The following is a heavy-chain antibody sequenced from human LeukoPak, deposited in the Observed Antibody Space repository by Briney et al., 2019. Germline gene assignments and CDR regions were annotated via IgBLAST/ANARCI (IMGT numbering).Heavy chain of an antibody. CDR3: ARGSAVAGTGYFDY. CDR1: GGTFTSYA. V-gene: IGHV1-69*04. Sequence: SVNVSCKASGGTFTSYAISWARQAPGQGLEWMGRIIPILGIANSAQKFQGRVTITADKATSTAYMGLSSLRSEDTAVYYCARGSAVAGTGYFDYWGQGTLVTVSS. CDR2: IIPILGIA. J-gene: IGHJ4*02. D-gene: IGHD6-19*01.